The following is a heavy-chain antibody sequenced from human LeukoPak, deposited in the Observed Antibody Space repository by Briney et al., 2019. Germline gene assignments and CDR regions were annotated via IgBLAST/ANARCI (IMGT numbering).Heavy chain of an antibody. Sequence: PSETLSLTCAVYGGSFSGYYWSWIRQPPGKGLEWIGEINHSGSTNYSPSLKSRVTISVDTSKNQFSLKLSSVTAADTAVYYCARGGGRYFDWLFRYYFDYWGQGTLVTVSS. J-gene: IGHJ4*02. D-gene: IGHD3-9*01. CDR2: INHSGST. CDR3: ARGGGRYFDWLFRYYFDY. V-gene: IGHV4-34*01. CDR1: GGSFSGYY.